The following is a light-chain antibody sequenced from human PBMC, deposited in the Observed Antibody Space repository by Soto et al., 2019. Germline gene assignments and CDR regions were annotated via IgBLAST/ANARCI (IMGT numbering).Light chain of an antibody. J-gene: IGLJ2*01. Sequence: QSALTQPPSASGSPGQSVTIACTGTSSDVGGYNYVSWYQQHPGKAPKLMIYEVYNRPSGVPDRFSGSKSGNTASLTVSGLQAEDEADYYCSSYAANNNVLFGGGTKLTVL. CDR2: EVY. CDR3: SSYAANNNVL. CDR1: SSDVGGYNY. V-gene: IGLV2-8*01.